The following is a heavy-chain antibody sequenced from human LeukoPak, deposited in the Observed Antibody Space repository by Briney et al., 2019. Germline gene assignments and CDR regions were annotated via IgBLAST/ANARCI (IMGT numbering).Heavy chain of an antibody. CDR3: AREEGSYYDSSGYRNDAFDI. CDR2: IYYRGST. Sequence: SETLSLTCTGSGGSISSSSYYWGWIRQPPGKELEEIGSIYYRGSTYYNPSLKSRVTISVDTSKNQFSLKLSSVTAADTAVYYCAREEGSYYDSSGYRNDAFDIWGQGTMVTVSS. D-gene: IGHD3-22*01. J-gene: IGHJ3*02. CDR1: GGSISSSSYY. V-gene: IGHV4-39*07.